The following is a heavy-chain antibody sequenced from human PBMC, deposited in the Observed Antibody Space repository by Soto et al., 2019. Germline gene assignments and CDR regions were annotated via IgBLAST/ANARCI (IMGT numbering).Heavy chain of an antibody. CDR2: IWFDGIKE. Sequence: PGGSLRLSCAVTGFDFTTYAMHWVRQTPDKGLEWVAIIWFDGIKEFYAESVRGRFTISIDTSKNTVFLQMNNVRAEDTALYYCTRVTFDVWGQGTTVTVSS. CDR1: GFDFTTYA. J-gene: IGHJ6*02. V-gene: IGHV3-33*01. CDR3: TRVTFDV.